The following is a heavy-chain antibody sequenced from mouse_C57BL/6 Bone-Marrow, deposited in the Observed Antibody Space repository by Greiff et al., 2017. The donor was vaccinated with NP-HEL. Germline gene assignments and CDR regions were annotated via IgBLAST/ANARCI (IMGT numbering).Heavy chain of an antibody. CDR2: IYPRSGNT. CDR3: ARVFITTVVARYFDV. J-gene: IGHJ1*03. V-gene: IGHV1-81*01. D-gene: IGHD1-1*01. Sequence: VQLQQSGAELARPGASVKLSCKASGYTFTSYGISWVKQRTGQGLEWIGEIYPRSGNTYYNEKFKGKATLTADKSSSTAYMQLSSLTYEDSAVYYCARVFITTVVARYFDVWGTGTTVTVSS. CDR1: GYTFTSYG.